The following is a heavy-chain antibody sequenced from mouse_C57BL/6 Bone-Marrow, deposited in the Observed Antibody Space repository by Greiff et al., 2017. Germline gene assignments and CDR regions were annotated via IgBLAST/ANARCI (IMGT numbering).Heavy chain of an antibody. Sequence: VQLQQSGPELVKPGASVKISCKASGYSFTGYYMNWVKQSPEKSLEWIGEINPSTGGTTYNQKFKAKATLTVDKSSGTAYMQLKSLTSEDTAVYYCTTVVHYWGQGTTLTVSS. J-gene: IGHJ2*01. D-gene: IGHD1-1*01. CDR3: TTVVHY. CDR2: INPSTGGT. CDR1: GYSFTGYY. V-gene: IGHV1-42*01.